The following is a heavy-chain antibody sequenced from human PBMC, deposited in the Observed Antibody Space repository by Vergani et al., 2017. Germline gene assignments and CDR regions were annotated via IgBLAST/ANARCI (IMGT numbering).Heavy chain of an antibody. CDR3: ARDLXSSSSWYLQGAFDI. CDR2: ISSSSSTI. V-gene: IGHV3-48*01. Sequence: EVQLVESGGGLVQPGGSLRLSCAASGFTFSSYSMNWVRQAPGKWLEWDSYISSSSSTIYYADSVKGRFTISRDNAKNSLYLQMNSLRAEDTAVYYCARDLXSSSSWYLQGAFDIWGQGTMVTVSS. CDR1: GFTFSSYS. J-gene: IGHJ3*02. D-gene: IGHD6-13*01.